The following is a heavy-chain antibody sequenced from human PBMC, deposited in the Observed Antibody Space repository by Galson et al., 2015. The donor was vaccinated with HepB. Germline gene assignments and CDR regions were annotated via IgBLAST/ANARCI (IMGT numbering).Heavy chain of an antibody. J-gene: IGHJ5*02. Sequence: TLSLTCTVSGGSISSGDYYWSWIRQPPGKGLEWIGYIYYSGSTYYNPSLKSRVTISVDTSKNQFSLKLSSVTAADTAVYYCARVYGYGSWFDPWGQGTLVTVSS. CDR1: GGSISSGDYY. D-gene: IGHD5/OR15-5a*01. CDR2: IYYSGST. V-gene: IGHV4-30-4*01. CDR3: ARVYGYGSWFDP.